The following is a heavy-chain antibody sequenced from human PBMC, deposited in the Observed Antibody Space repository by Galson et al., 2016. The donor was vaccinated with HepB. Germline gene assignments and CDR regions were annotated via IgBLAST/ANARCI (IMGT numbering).Heavy chain of an antibody. CDR3: ARVFPMTAVAAGLYYHPLDV. CDR2: VHYSGST. D-gene: IGHD4-11*01. CDR1: GGSVTTYY. J-gene: IGHJ6*02. V-gene: IGHV4-59*02. Sequence: ETLSLTCSVSGGSVTTYYWGWVRRPPGKGLEWIGYVHYSGSTNYSPSLKSRVVISLDTSRNQFSPTLSSVTAADTAVYHCARVFPMTAVAAGLYYHPLDVWGQGTTVTVSS.